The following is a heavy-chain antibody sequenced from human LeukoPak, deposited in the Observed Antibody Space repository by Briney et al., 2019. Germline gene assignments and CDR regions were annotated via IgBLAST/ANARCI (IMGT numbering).Heavy chain of an antibody. Sequence: TGGSLRLSCAASGFTFTNYWMSGVRQAPGKGRELVANIKQDRSEKYCVDSVKGRFTISRDNAKSSLDLQMNSLKAEDTAVYYCARLREIPVFGVVTKSTSYFDYWGQGTLVTVSS. J-gene: IGHJ4*02. CDR3: ARLREIPVFGVVTKSTSYFDY. CDR1: GFTFTNYW. CDR2: IKQDRSEK. D-gene: IGHD3-3*01. V-gene: IGHV3-7*01.